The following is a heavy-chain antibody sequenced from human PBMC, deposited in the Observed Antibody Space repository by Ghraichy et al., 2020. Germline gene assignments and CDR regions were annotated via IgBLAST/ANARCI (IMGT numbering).Heavy chain of an antibody. CDR3: ARSIVTSQVNFDY. J-gene: IGHJ4*02. Sequence: SETLSLTCAVSGGSIRSGGYSWSWIRQPPGKGLEWIGYIYNSGSTYYNPSLKRRVTISIDRSKNQFSLKLSSVTAADTAFYYCARSIVTSQVNFDYWGQGTLVTVSS. CDR2: IYNSGST. D-gene: IGHD3-9*01. V-gene: IGHV4-30-2*01. CDR1: GGSIRSGGYS.